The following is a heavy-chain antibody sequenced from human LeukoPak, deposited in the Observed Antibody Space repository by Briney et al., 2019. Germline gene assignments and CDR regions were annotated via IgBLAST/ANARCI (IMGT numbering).Heavy chain of an antibody. J-gene: IGHJ4*02. CDR2: ISYDGSNK. Sequence: GGSLRLSCAASGFTFSSYGMHWVRQAPGKGLEWVAVISYDGSNKYYADSVKGRFTISRDNSKNTLYLQMNSLRAEDTAVYYCARGIDYVWGSYRYMFDYWGQGTLVTVSS. V-gene: IGHV3-30*03. CDR1: GFTFSSYG. CDR3: ARGIDYVWGSYRYMFDY. D-gene: IGHD3-16*02.